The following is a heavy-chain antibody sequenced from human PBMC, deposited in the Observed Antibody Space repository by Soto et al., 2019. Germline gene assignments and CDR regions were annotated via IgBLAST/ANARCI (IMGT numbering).Heavy chain of an antibody. CDR1: GYTFTSYA. CDR3: ARDKPLRFLEWLPALDY. J-gene: IGHJ4*02. CDR2: INAGNGNT. V-gene: IGHV1-3*01. Sequence: GASVKVSCKASGYTFTSYAMHWVRRAPGQRLEWMGWINAGNGNTKYSQKFQGRVTITRDTPASTAYMELSSLRSEDTAVYYCARDKPLRFLEWLPALDYWGQGTLVTVS. D-gene: IGHD3-3*01.